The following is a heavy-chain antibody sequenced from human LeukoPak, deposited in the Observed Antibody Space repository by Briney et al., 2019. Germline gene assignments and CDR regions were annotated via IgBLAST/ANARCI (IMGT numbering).Heavy chain of an antibody. CDR2: INPNSGGT. D-gene: IGHD2-2*01. CDR1: GYTFTGYY. CDR3: ARGLKYQLLRWYYYYYYMDV. V-gene: IGHV1-2*02. J-gene: IGHJ6*03. Sequence: ASVKVSCKASGYTFTGYYMHWVRQAPGQGLEWMGWINPNSGGTNYAQKFQGRVTMTRDTSISTAYMELSRLRSDDTAVYYCARGLKYQLLRWYYYYYYMDVWGKGTTVTVSS.